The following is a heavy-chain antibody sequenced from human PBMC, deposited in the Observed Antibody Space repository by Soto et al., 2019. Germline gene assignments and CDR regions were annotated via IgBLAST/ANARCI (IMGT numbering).Heavy chain of an antibody. CDR3: ARGRDSSGYYYATSMPFDI. CDR2: IHHSGST. CDR1: GGSFSGYY. D-gene: IGHD3-22*01. Sequence: SKTLSLTCAVYGGSFSGYYWTWIRQPPGTGLEWIGEIHHSGSTNYNPSLKSRVTISVDTSKNQFSLKLSSVTAADTALYYCARGRDSSGYYYATSMPFDIWGQGTMVT. V-gene: IGHV4-34*01. J-gene: IGHJ3*02.